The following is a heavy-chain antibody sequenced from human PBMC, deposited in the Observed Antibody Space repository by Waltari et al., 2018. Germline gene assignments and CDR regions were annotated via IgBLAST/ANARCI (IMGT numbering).Heavy chain of an antibody. CDR2: INPSGDGT. CDR3: SRDRGGSWTFDY. D-gene: IGHD3-3*01. J-gene: IGHJ4*02. Sequence: QVQLVQSGAEVKKPGASVKLSCKASGYTFTTNHIHWVRQAPGQGLEWMGKINPSGDGTRYAQKFQGRVTMTGDTFTNTVYMELSSLRSEDTAVYYCSRDRGGSWTFDYGGQGTLVTVSS. CDR1: GYTFTTNH. V-gene: IGHV1-46*01.